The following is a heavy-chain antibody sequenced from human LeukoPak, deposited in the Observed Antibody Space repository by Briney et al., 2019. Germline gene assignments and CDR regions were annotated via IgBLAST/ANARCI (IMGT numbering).Heavy chain of an antibody. Sequence: GGYLRLSCAASGFTFSRYEMNWVRQVPGKELEWVSYITSSGSPIFYADSVKGRFTVSRDNAKNSLYLQMNSLRAEDTAVYYCARALRLGATAWGQGTMVTVSS. CDR3: ARALRLGATA. V-gene: IGHV3-48*03. CDR1: GFTFSRYE. CDR2: ITSSGSPI. D-gene: IGHD3-16*01. J-gene: IGHJ3*01.